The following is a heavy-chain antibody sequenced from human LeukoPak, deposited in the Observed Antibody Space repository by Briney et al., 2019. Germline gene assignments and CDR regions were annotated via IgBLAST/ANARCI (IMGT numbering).Heavy chain of an antibody. CDR1: GITFSSYG. CDR3: VRTSGYLAY. Sequence: GGSLRLSCAASGITFSSYGMGWVRQAPVKGVEWVSAITGGGDTTYYADSVKGRFTISRDNSKNTLFLQMNSLRADDTAVYYCVRTSGYLAYWGQGTLVTVSS. V-gene: IGHV3-23*01. CDR2: ITGGGDTT. J-gene: IGHJ4*02. D-gene: IGHD3-22*01.